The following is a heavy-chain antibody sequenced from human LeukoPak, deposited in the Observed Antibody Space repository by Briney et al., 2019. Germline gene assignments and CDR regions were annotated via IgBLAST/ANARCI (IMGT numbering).Heavy chain of an antibody. CDR1: GFSFSRYW. CDR3: ARDSFETDIDY. V-gene: IGHV3-7*01. Sequence: GGSLRLSCVASGFSFSRYWMSWVRQAPGKGLEWVANIKEDGSEQYYADSLKGRFTISRDNVKNSLYLHINSPRAEDTAVYYCARDSFETDIDYWGQGTMVTVSS. J-gene: IGHJ4*02. D-gene: IGHD1-14*01. CDR2: IKEDGSEQ.